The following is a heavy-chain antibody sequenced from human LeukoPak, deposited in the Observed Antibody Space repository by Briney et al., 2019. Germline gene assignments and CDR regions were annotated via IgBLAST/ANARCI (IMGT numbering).Heavy chain of an antibody. D-gene: IGHD3-16*01. CDR1: GFTFSSHW. CDR3: ARDYD. CDR2: IKQDGSGK. J-gene: IGHJ4*02. Sequence: GGSLRLSCAASGFTFSSHWMSWVRQAPGKGLEWVANIKQDGSGKYYVDSVNGRFTISRDNAKNSLYLQMNSLRAEDTAVYYCARDYDWGQGTLVTVSS. V-gene: IGHV3-7*04.